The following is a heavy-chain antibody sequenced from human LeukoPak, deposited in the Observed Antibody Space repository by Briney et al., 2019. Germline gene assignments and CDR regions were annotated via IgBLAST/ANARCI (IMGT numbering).Heavy chain of an antibody. J-gene: IGHJ4*02. Sequence: ASVKVSCKASGYTFTSFHMHWVRQAPGQGLERMGMIIPSDGSTSSAQKFQGRVTTTRDTSTSTVYMELSSLRSEDTAVIYCARDSSGWTVDYWGQGTLVTVSA. D-gene: IGHD6-19*01. CDR3: ARDSSGWTVDY. V-gene: IGHV1-46*01. CDR1: GYTFTSFH. CDR2: IIPSDGST.